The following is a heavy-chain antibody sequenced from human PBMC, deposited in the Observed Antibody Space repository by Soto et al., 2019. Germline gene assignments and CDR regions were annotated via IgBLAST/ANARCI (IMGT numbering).Heavy chain of an antibody. CDR2: INDDGRRT. CDR3: ARRPRPSDTSDY. Sequence: EVQLVESGGGLVQPGGSLRLSCAASGFTFSSYWMHWVRQAPGKGLEWVSRINDDGRRTSYADSVKGRFTISRDNAKNTLYLQMNSLRDDDTAIYYCARRPRPSDTSDYWGQGTLVTVSS. CDR1: GFTFSSYW. V-gene: IGHV3-74*01. J-gene: IGHJ4*02.